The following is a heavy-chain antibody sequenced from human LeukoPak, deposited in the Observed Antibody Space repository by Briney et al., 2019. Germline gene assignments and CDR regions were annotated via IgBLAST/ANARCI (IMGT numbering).Heavy chain of an antibody. CDR2: INPNSGGT. D-gene: IGHD3-22*01. Sequence: GASVTVSCTASGYTFTGYYMHWVRQAPGQGLAWMGWINPNSGGTNYAQRFQGRVTMTRDTSISTAYMELSSLRSEDTAVYYCARVDSSGYMVDYWGQGTLVTVSS. V-gene: IGHV1-2*02. CDR3: ARVDSSGYMVDY. CDR1: GYTFTGYY. J-gene: IGHJ4*02.